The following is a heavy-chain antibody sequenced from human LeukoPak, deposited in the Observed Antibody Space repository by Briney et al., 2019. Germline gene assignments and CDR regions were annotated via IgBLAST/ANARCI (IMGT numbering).Heavy chain of an antibody. J-gene: IGHJ4*02. D-gene: IGHD6-6*01. Sequence: SETLSLTCTVSGGSIGSYYWSWIRQPAGKGLEWIGRIYSSGKDNYNPSLKSRVTMSVDTSKNQFSLKLNSVTAADTAVYYCARDEGQLAGYYFDYWGQGTLVTVSS. CDR1: GGSIGSYY. CDR3: ARDEGQLAGYYFDY. CDR2: IYSSGKD. V-gene: IGHV4-4*07.